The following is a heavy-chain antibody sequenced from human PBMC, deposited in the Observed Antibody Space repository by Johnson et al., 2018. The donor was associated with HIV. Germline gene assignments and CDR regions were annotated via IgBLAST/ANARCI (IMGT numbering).Heavy chain of an antibody. Sequence: QVQLVESGGGVVQPGRSLRLSCAASGFTFSSYAMHWVRQAPGKGLEWVAVISYDGRNKYYADSVKGRFTISRDTAQNSVYLQMNSLRVEDTALYYCARDRARWSSGWYNDAFDIWGQGTMVTVSS. CDR2: ISYDGRNK. CDR1: GFTFSSYA. J-gene: IGHJ3*02. V-gene: IGHV3-30*04. D-gene: IGHD6-19*01. CDR3: ARDRARWSSGWYNDAFDI.